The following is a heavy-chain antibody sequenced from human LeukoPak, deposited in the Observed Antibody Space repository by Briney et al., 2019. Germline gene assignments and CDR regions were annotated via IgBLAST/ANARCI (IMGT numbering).Heavy chain of an antibody. J-gene: IGHJ4*02. CDR1: GFTSSSYW. Sequence: PGGSLRLSCAASGFTSSSYWMSWVRQAPGKGLEWVANIKQDGSEKYYVDSVKGRFTISRDNAKNSLYLQMNSLRAEDTAVYYCARGYGLYYFDYWGQGTLVTVSS. D-gene: IGHD3-10*01. CDR3: ARGYGLYYFDY. CDR2: IKQDGSEK. V-gene: IGHV3-7*03.